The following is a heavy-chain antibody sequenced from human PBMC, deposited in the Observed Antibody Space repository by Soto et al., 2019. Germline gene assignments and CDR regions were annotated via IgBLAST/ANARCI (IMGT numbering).Heavy chain of an antibody. J-gene: IGHJ6*02. CDR2: INSDGSST. CDR3: ARVAEATVTTFGRASSRYYYYGMDV. CDR1: GFTFSSYW. V-gene: IGHV3-74*01. D-gene: IGHD4-17*01. Sequence: GGSLRLSCAASGFTFSSYWMHWVRQAPGKGLVWVSRINSDGSSTSYADSVKGRFTISRDNAKNTLYLQMNSLRAEDTAVYYCARVAEATVTTFGRASSRYYYYGMDVWGQGTTVTVSS.